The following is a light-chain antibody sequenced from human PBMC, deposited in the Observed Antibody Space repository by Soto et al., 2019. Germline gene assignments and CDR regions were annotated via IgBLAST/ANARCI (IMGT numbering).Light chain of an antibody. CDR3: QQTHTTPRLS. J-gene: IGKJ4*01. CDR2: AAS. CDR1: QSIKNY. Sequence: DIQMTQSPSSLSASVGDRVIITCRASQSIKNYLNWYQQKPGKAPKLLMFAASNLQIGVPSRFSGSGSGTEFILTINGLQPEDFATYYCQQTHTTPRLSFGGGTKVEMK. V-gene: IGKV1-39*01.